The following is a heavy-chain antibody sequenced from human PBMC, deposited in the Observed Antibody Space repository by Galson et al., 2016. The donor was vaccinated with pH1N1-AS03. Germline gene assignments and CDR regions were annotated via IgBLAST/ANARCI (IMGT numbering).Heavy chain of an antibody. D-gene: IGHD6-6*01. J-gene: IGHJ4*02. CDR1: GYSFTSHW. CDR3: ARQAGYTSSWSYFDT. Sequence: QSGAEVTKPGESLKISCQGFGYSFTSHWIAWVRQMPGKGPEWMGSIYPGDSDIRYSPSFQGQVTISADTSADLQWTSLKASDTAIYYCARQAGYTSSWSYFDTWGQGTLVTVSS. V-gene: IGHV5-51*01. CDR2: IYPGDSDI.